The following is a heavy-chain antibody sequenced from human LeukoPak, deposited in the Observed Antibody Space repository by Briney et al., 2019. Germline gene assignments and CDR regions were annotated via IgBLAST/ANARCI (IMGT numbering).Heavy chain of an antibody. D-gene: IGHD2-21*02. V-gene: IGHV3-23*01. CDR3: AKAHIVVVTFYFDY. CDR1: GFTFSSYG. Sequence: PGGSLRLSCAASGFTFSSYGMTWVRQAPGKGLEWVSSISGSGGNTYYADSVKGRFTISRDNSKNTLYLQMNSLRAEDTAVYYCAKAHIVVVTFYFDYWGQGTLVTVSS. J-gene: IGHJ4*02. CDR2: ISGSGGNT.